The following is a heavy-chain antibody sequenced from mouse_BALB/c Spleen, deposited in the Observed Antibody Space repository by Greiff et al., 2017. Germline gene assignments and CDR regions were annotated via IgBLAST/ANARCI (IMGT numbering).Heavy chain of an antibody. CDR3: ARPLDGPWYFDV. CDR1: GYTFTSYW. CDR2: INPSTGYT. V-gene: IGHV1S26*01. D-gene: IGHD2-3*01. Sequence: QVQLKQPGAELVKPGASVKMSCKASGYTFTSYWMHWVKQRPGQGLEWIGYINPSTGYTEYNQKFKDKATLTADKSSSTAYMQLSSLTSEDSAVYYCARPLDGPWYFDVWGAGTTVTVSS. J-gene: IGHJ1*01.